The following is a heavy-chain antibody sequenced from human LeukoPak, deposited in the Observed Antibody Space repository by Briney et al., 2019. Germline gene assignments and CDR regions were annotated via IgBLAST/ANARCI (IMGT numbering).Heavy chain of an antibody. CDR3: AREDAKWLPLDY. J-gene: IGHJ4*02. Sequence: GGSLRLSCAASGFTFSSYWMTWVRQAPGKGLEWVANIREDGSEKYYVDSVKGRFTISRDNAKNSLYLQMNSLRAEDTAVYYCAREDAKWLPLDYWGQGTLVTVSS. V-gene: IGHV3-7*01. CDR2: IREDGSEK. D-gene: IGHD3-22*01. CDR1: GFTFSSYW.